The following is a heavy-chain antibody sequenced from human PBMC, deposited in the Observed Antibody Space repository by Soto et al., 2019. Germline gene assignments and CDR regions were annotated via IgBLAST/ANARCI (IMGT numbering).Heavy chain of an antibody. CDR3: ARDEQHLGRGYFDY. D-gene: IGHD6-13*01. V-gene: IGHV3-33*01. CDR2: IWPDGSTQ. CDR1: GLTFSSFG. Sequence: QGQLVESGGGVVQPGRSLRLSCAASGLTFSSFGMHWVRQAPGKGLEWVAVIWPDGSTQYYADSVKGRFTISRDNSKNTLFLQMNSLRAEDTAVYYCARDEQHLGRGYFDYWGQGTLVTVSS. J-gene: IGHJ4*02.